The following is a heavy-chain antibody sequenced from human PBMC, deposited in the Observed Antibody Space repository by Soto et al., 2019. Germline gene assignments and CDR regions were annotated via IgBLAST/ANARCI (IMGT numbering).Heavy chain of an antibody. J-gene: IGHJ4*02. V-gene: IGHV1-46*01. Sequence: QVQLVQSGAEVKKPGASVKVSCKASGYIFTNYYIHWVRQAPGQGLEWMAIINPLPTSGSTNYAQEFKGRLTVTRDTSTSTVYMELSSLRSDDTAIYYCARDLAAAAYWGQGTLVTVSS. CDR2: INPLPTSGST. CDR3: ARDLAAAAY. CDR1: GYIFTNYY. D-gene: IGHD6-13*01.